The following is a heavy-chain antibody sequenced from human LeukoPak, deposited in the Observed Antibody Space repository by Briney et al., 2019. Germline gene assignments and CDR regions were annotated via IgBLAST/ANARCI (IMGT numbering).Heavy chain of an antibody. CDR3: ARDRAVAGLFDN. D-gene: IGHD6-19*01. Sequence: GGSLRLSCAASGFTFSNSWMTWVRQTPGKGLEWVANIKEDGGEQNYVDSVEGRFTISRDNTKNSVFLQMNSLRAEGTAVYYCARDRAVAGLFDNWGQGTLVTVSS. CDR2: IKEDGGEQ. V-gene: IGHV3-7*01. CDR1: GFTFSNSW. J-gene: IGHJ4*02.